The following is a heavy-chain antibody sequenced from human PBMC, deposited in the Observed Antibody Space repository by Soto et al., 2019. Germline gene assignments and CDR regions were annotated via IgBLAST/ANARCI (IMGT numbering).Heavy chain of an antibody. CDR2: TYYRSKWYN. D-gene: IGHD2-8*01. CDR1: GDSLSSNSAA. CDR3: ARGRPSNRGDWLDP. J-gene: IGHJ5*02. V-gene: IGHV6-1*01. Sequence: PSQTLSLPCAISGDSLSSNSAAWNWIRQSPSRGLEWLGRTYYRSKWYNDYALSVKSRITVTPDTSKNQFSLQLNSVTPEDTAVYYCARGRPSNRGDWLDPWGQGTQVTVSS.